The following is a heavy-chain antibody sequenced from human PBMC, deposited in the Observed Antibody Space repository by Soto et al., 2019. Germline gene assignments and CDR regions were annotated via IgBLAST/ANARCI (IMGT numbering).Heavy chain of an antibody. CDR2: ISYDGSNK. CDR3: ARDYGGVGGGNSVLDY. Sequence: QVQLVESGGGVVQPGRSLRLSCAASGFTFSSYAMHWVRQAPGKGLEWVAVISYDGSNKYYADSVKGRFTISRDNSKNXLYLQMNSLRAEDTAVYYCARDYGGVGGGNSVLDYWGQGTLVTVSS. J-gene: IGHJ4*02. CDR1: GFTFSSYA. D-gene: IGHD2-21*02. V-gene: IGHV3-30-3*01.